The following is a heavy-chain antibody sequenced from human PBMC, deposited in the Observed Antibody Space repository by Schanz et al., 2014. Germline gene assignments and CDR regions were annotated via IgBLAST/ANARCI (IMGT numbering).Heavy chain of an antibody. J-gene: IGHJ6*02. V-gene: IGHV3-21*02. Sequence: EVQLVESGGGLVKPGGSLRLSCGVSGFTASSHSMNWVRQAPGKGLEWVSSISSRSSHIYYADSVKGRFTVSRDNAKNSLFLQMNSLRAEDTAVYYCLAPDYGMDVWGQGTTVTVSS. CDR3: LAPDYGMDV. CDR1: GFTASSHS. CDR2: ISSRSSHI.